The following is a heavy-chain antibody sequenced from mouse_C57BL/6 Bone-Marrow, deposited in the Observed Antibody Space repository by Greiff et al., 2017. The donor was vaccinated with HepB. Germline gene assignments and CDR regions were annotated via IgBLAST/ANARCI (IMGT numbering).Heavy chain of an antibody. Sequence: VQLVESGGGLVQPGGSLSLSCAASGFTFTDYYMSWVRQPPGKALEWLGFIRNKANGYTTEYSASVKGRFTISRDNSQSILYLQMNALRAEDSATYYCARDYYGSVWYFDVWGTGTTVTVSS. D-gene: IGHD1-1*01. CDR1: GFTFTDYY. V-gene: IGHV7-3*01. CDR3: ARDYYGSVWYFDV. J-gene: IGHJ1*03. CDR2: IRNKANGYTT.